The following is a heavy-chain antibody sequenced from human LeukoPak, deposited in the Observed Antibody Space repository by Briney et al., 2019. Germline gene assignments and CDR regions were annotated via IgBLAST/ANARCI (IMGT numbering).Heavy chain of an antibody. CDR2: ISSSGSTI. Sequence: GGSLRLSCAASGFTFSSYWMNWVRQAPRKGLEWVSYISSSGSTIYYADSVKGRFTISRDNAKNSLYLQMNSLRAEDTAVYYCARGITMVRGVIRRYNWFDPWGQGTLVTVSS. J-gene: IGHJ5*02. CDR1: GFTFSSYW. D-gene: IGHD3-10*01. V-gene: IGHV3-48*04. CDR3: ARGITMVRGVIRRYNWFDP.